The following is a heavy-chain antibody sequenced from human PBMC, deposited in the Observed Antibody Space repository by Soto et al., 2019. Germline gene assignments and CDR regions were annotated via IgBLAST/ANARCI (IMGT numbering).Heavy chain of an antibody. CDR2: IYYSGST. D-gene: IGHD3-3*01. CDR1: GGSISSSSYY. CDR3: ARRFLEWLSTPGYYYYYMDV. V-gene: IGHV4-39*01. J-gene: IGHJ6*03. Sequence: SETLSLTCTFSGGSISSSSYYWGWIRQPPGKGLEWIGSIYYSGSTYYNPSLKSRVTISVDTSKNQFSLKLSSVTAADTAVYYCARRFLEWLSTPGYYYYYMDVWGKGTTVT.